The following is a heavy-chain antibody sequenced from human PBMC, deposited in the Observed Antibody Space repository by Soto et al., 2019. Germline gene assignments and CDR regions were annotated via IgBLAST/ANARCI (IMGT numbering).Heavy chain of an antibody. V-gene: IGHV4-30-4*01. CDR2: IYYSGST. D-gene: IGHD2-2*01. CDR1: GGSISSADYY. J-gene: IGHJ4*02. Sequence: QVQLQESGPGLVKPSQTLSLTCTVSGGSISSADYYWSWIRQPPGKGLEWIGYIYYSGSTYSNPSLKSRLTISLDTSKNQFSLKLSSVTAADTAVYYCARAGANLVPAVDYWGLGTLVTVSS. CDR3: ARAGANLVPAVDY.